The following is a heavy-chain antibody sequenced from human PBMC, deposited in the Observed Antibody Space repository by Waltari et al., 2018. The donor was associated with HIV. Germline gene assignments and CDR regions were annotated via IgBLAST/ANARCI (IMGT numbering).Heavy chain of an antibody. J-gene: IGHJ4*02. CDR3: ARDINGGWGY. V-gene: IGHV3-48*01. Sequence: EVQLVESGGGLVQPGGSLGLSCAASGFTFGNYTMNWVRQDPGKGLEWVSYISRSSSSIFYADSVKGRFTISRDNAKNSLYLQMNSLRVEDTAVYYCARDINGGWGYWGQGTLVTVAS. CDR1: GFTFGNYT. D-gene: IGHD7-27*01. CDR2: ISRSSSSI.